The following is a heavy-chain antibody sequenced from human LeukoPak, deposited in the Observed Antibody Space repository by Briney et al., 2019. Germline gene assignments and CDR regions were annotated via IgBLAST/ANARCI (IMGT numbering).Heavy chain of an antibody. CDR2: INPNSGGT. J-gene: IGHJ6*02. D-gene: IGHD3-10*01. CDR3: ARDLENVLLWFGEPMEGMDV. V-gene: IGHV1-2*02. Sequence: GASVKVSCKASGYTFTGYYMHWVRQAPGQGLEWMGWINPNSGGTNYAQKFQGRVTMTRDTSISTAYMELSRLRSDDTAVYYYARDLENVLLWFGEPMEGMDVWGQGTTVTVSS. CDR1: GYTFTGYY.